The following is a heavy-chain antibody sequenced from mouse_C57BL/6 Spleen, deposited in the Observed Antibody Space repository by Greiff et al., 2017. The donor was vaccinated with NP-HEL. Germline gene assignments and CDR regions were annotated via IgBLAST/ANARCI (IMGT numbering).Heavy chain of an antibody. Sequence: DVKLVESGGDLVKPGGSLKLSCAASGFTFSSYGMSWVRQTPDKRLEWVATISSGGSYTYYPDSVKGRFTISRDNAKNTLYLQMSSLKSEDTAMYYCARHWNYMSLAMDYWGQGTSVTVSS. CDR1: GFTFSSYG. V-gene: IGHV5-6*02. CDR3: ARHWNYMSLAMDY. J-gene: IGHJ4*01. D-gene: IGHD2-12*01. CDR2: ISSGGSYT.